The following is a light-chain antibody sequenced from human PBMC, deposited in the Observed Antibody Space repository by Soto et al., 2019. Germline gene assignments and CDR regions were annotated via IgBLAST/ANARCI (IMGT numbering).Light chain of an antibody. CDR3: QHYNTYSGT. V-gene: IGKV1-5*03. Sequence: DIPTTQSPSTLSASVGDRVTITCRASQNINTWLAWFQQKPGKAPKLLIYRASSLESGVPSRFSGSGSGTEFTLTISSLQPDDFSTYYCQHYNTYSGTFGPGTKVDIK. CDR2: RAS. CDR1: QNINTW. J-gene: IGKJ3*01.